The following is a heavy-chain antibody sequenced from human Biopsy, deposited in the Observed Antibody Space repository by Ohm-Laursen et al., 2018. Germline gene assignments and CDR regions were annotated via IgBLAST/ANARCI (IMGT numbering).Heavy chain of an antibody. D-gene: IGHD2-15*01. Sequence: SDTLSLTCSVSGGSISSDYWSWIRQTPGKGLEWIGYIYYSGSTNYNPSLKSRVTISVDTSKNQFSLRLNSVTAADTAVFYCARRGSGGRSFDYWGQGSLVTVSS. V-gene: IGHV4-59*07. CDR2: IYYSGST. J-gene: IGHJ4*02. CDR3: ARRGSGGRSFDY. CDR1: GGSISSDY.